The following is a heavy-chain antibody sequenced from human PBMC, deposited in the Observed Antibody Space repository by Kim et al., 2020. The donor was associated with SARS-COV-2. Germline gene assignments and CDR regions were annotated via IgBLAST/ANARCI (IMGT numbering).Heavy chain of an antibody. CDR2: IKKDGNEK. CDR3: SRDGGLYSSGKDAFDF. J-gene: IGHJ3*01. D-gene: IGHD6-19*01. V-gene: IGHV3-7*01. Sequence: GGSLRLSCAASGFTFSSYWMTWVRQAPGKGLEWVANIKKDGNEKYYVDSVKGRFTITRDNAKNSLYLQMNSLRAEDTAVYYCSRDGGLYSSGKDAFDFWGQGTMVTVSS. CDR1: GFTFSSYW.